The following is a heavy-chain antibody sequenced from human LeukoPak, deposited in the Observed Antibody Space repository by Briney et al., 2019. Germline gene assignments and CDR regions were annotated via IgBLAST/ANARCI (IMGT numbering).Heavy chain of an antibody. J-gene: IGHJ4*02. Sequence: GSLRLSCAASGFTFSSYWMSWVRQAPGKGLEWVANIKQDGSEKYYVDSVKGRFTISRDNAKNSLYLQMNSLRAEDTAVYYCAREHDYSNYFSFYYFDYWGQGTLVTVSS. CDR1: GFTFSSYW. D-gene: IGHD4-11*01. V-gene: IGHV3-7*01. CDR2: IKQDGSEK. CDR3: AREHDYSNYFSFYYFDY.